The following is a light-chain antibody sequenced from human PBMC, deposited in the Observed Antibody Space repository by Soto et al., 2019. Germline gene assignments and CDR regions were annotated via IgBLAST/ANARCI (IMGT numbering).Light chain of an antibody. CDR3: QQRSNWPPMLT. Sequence: EIVLTQSPATLSLSPGERATLSCRTSQSVSSYLAWYQQKPGQAPRLLIYDASNRATGIPARFSGSGAGTDCTLTISSLEPDDFAVYYCQQRSNWPPMLTFGGGTKVESK. CDR1: QSVSSY. CDR2: DAS. V-gene: IGKV3-11*01. J-gene: IGKJ4*01.